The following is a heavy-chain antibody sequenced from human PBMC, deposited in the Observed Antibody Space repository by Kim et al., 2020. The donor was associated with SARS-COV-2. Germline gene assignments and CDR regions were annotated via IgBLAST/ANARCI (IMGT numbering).Heavy chain of an antibody. Sequence: RVTISVDTSKNQFSLKLSSVTAADTAVYYCARQNVLRFLEWLRGDYGMDVWGQGTTVTVSS. D-gene: IGHD3-3*01. CDR3: ARQNVLRFLEWLRGDYGMDV. J-gene: IGHJ6*02. V-gene: IGHV4-39*01.